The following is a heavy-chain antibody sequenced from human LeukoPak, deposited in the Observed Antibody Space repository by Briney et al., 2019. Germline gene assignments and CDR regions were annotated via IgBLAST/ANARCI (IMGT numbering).Heavy chain of an antibody. CDR3: VKDSSPNGDSIEY. J-gene: IGHJ4*02. Sequence: GVSLRLSCASSGFTFDDYAMHWVRQAPGKGLEWVSGITWNSGSIAYADSVKGRFTISRDNAKNSLYLQMNGLRTEDTALYSCVKDSSPNGDSIEYWGQGTQVTVSS. D-gene: IGHD4-17*01. CDR1: GFTFDDYA. CDR2: ITWNSGSI. V-gene: IGHV3-9*01.